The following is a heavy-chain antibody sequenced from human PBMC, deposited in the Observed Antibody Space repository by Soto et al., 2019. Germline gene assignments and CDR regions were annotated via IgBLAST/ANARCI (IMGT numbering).Heavy chain of an antibody. CDR1: GGTFSSYA. CDR3: AREDIVVVPAAMDRTYGMDV. V-gene: IGHV1-69*13. Sequence: SVKVSCKASGGTFSSYAISWVRQAPGQGLEWMGGIIPIFGTANYAQKFQGRVTITADESTSTAYMERSSLRSEDTAVYYCAREDIVVVPAAMDRTYGMDVWGQGTTVTVSS. D-gene: IGHD2-2*01. CDR2: IIPIFGTA. J-gene: IGHJ6*02.